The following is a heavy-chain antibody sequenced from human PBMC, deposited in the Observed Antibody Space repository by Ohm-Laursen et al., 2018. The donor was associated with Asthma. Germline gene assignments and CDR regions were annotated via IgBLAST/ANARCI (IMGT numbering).Heavy chain of an antibody. V-gene: IGHV3-21*01. CDR3: ARIGPEWELPGREYSLHH. Sequence: GSLRLSCSASGYTFSRYSIHWVRQIPGKGLEWGASISTASSFIYYADSVRGRFTTSRDNAGSSVYLQMNSLRAEDTALYYCARIGPEWELPGREYSLHHWGEGTLVTVSS. J-gene: IGHJ1*01. CDR1: GYTFSRYS. D-gene: IGHD1-26*01. CDR2: ISTASSFI.